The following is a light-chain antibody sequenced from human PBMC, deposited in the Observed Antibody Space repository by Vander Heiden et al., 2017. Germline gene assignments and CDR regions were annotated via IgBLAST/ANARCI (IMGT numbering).Light chain of an antibody. CDR1: QSINNF. J-gene: IGKJ3*01. CDR2: SAS. V-gene: IGKV1-39*01. CDR3: QQSYSPFT. Sequence: DMQMTQSPSSLSASIGDRITIACRASQSINNFLSWYQPNPGKAPKLLIYSASRLQSGAPSRVSGTGSGTDFTLTISSLQPEDFATYYCQQSYSPFTFGQGTKVEIK.